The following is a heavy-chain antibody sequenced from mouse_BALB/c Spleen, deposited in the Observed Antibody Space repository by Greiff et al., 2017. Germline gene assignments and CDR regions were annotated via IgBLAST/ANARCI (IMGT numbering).Heavy chain of an antibody. CDR2: ISSGGSYT. D-gene: IGHD1-1*01. J-gene: IGHJ2*01. CDR3: ARRDYYGSSDYFDY. V-gene: IGHV5-9-3*01. CDR1: GFTFSSYA. Sequence: EVKLMESGGGLVKPGGSLKLSCAASGFTFSSYAMSWVRQTPEKRLEWVATISSGGSYTYYPDSVKGRFTISRDNAKNTLYLQMSSLRSEDTAMYYCARRDYYGSSDYFDYWGQGTTLTVSS.